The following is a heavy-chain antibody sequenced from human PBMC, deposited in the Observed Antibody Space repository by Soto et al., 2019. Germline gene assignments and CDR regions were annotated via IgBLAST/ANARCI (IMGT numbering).Heavy chain of an antibody. CDR3: ARVLAPYYYYGMDV. CDR2: ISAYNGNT. D-gene: IGHD2-15*01. V-gene: IGHV1-18*01. J-gene: IGHJ6*02. CDR1: GYTFTSYG. Sequence: EASVKVSCKASGYTFTSYGISWVRQAPGQGLEWMGWISAYNGNTNYAQKLQGRVTMTTDTSTSTAYMELRSLRSDDTAVYYCARVLAPYYYYGMDVWGQGTTVTVSS.